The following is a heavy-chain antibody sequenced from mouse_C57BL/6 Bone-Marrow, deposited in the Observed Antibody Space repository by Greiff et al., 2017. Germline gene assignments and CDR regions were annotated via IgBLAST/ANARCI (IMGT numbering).Heavy chain of an antibody. CDR3: AREDYYYGSSFFDY. V-gene: IGHV1-69*01. D-gene: IGHD1-1*01. CDR2: IDPSDSYT. CDR1: GYTFTSYW. J-gene: IGHJ2*01. Sequence: QVQLQQPGAELVMPGASVKLSCKASGYTFTSYWMHWVKQRPGQGLEWIGEIDPSDSYTNYNQKFKGKATLTVDKSSSTAYMQLSSLTSEYSAVYYCAREDYYYGSSFFDYWGQGTTLTVSS.